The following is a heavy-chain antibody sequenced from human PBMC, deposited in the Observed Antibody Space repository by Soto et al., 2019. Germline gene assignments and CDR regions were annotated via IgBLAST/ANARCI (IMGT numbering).Heavy chain of an antibody. J-gene: IGHJ6*02. D-gene: IGHD5-18*01. CDR2: ISYDGSNK. CDR3: AKALMWSGYSYDYYYGMDV. CDR1: GFTFSSYG. V-gene: IGHV3-30*18. Sequence: QVQLVESGGGVVQPGRSLRLSCAASGFTFSSYGMHWVRQAPGKGLEWVAVISYDGSNKYYADSVKGRFTISRDNSKNTLYLQMNSLRAEDTAVYYCAKALMWSGYSYDYYYGMDVWGQGTTVTVSS.